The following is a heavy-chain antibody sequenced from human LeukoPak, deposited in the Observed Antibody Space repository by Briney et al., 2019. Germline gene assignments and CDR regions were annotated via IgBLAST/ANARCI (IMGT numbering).Heavy chain of an antibody. V-gene: IGHV3-30-3*01. CDR2: ISLDGINK. CDR3: AKGRGGDYFED. Sequence: GRSLRLSCEVSGFTFSSYSMHWVRQAPGKGLEWVAVISLDGINKFYADSVKGRFTISRDNSKNTLFLQINSLRDEDTALYYCAKGRGGDYFEDWGRGILVTVSS. J-gene: IGHJ4*02. CDR1: GFTFSSYS. D-gene: IGHD5-12*01.